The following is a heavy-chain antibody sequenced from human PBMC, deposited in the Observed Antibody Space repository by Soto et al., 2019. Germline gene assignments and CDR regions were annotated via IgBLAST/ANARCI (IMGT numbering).Heavy chain of an antibody. V-gene: IGHV4-61*01. CDR2: IYYSGST. CDR3: ARGGIAVAAGYAQH. D-gene: IGHD6-19*01. J-gene: IGHJ1*01. CDR1: GGSVSSGSYY. Sequence: SETLSLTCTVSGGSVSSGSYYWSWIRQPPGEGLEWIGYIYYSGSTNYNPSLKSRVTISVDTSKNQFSLKLSSVTAADTAVYYCARGGIAVAAGYAQHWGQGTLVTVSS.